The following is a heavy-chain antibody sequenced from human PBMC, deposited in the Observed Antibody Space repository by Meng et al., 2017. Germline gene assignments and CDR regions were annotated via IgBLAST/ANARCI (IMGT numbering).Heavy chain of an antibody. CDR2: ISWNSGSI. D-gene: IGHD3-10*01. V-gene: IGHV3-9*03. CDR3: AKSYYYGSGSYVGGPFDY. Sequence: SLKISCAASGLTFDDYAMHWVRQAPGKGLEWVSGISWNSGSIGYADSVKGRFTISRDNAKNSLYLQMNSLRAEDMALYYCAKSYYYGSGSYVGGPFDYWGQGTLVTVSS. J-gene: IGHJ4*02. CDR1: GLTFDDYA.